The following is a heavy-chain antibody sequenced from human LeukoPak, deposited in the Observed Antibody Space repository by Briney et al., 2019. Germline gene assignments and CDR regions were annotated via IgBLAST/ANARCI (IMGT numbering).Heavy chain of an antibody. CDR3: AREDPQTTVPEGMDV. J-gene: IGHJ6*02. V-gene: IGHV4-59*01. D-gene: IGHD4-17*01. CDR1: GGSISYYY. Sequence: SETLSLTCTVSGGSISYYYWSWIRQSPGKGLEWIGYIYYSGTTNYNPSLKSRVTISVDTSKNQFSLQLRSVTATDTAVYYCAREDPQTTVPEGMDVWGQGTTVTVSS. CDR2: IYYSGTT.